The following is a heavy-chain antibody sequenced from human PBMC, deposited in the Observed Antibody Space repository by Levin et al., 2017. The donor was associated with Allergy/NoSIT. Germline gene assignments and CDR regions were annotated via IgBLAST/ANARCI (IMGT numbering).Heavy chain of an antibody. CDR2: INADGGDT. Sequence: GGPVKVSCTASGFIFRDTWFHWVRQAPGKGLVWVSRINADGGDTIYADSVKGRFTISRDNAENTVYLQMNSLRVDDTAVYYCASDWWRTVDNWGQGTLVTVSS. V-gene: IGHV3-74*01. D-gene: IGHD2-15*01. CDR3: ASDWWRTVDN. J-gene: IGHJ4*02. CDR1: GFIFRDTW.